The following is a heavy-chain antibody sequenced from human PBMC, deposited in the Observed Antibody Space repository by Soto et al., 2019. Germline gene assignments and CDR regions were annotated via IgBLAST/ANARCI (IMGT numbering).Heavy chain of an antibody. V-gene: IGHV4-59*01. CDR1: VASMSAFS. CDR3: AGVYGSGSGSYRFDF. J-gene: IGHJ4*02. Sequence: ETLSLTFSFSVASMSAFSLSLIRQPPGIVLECIGYVYNSGRTIYNPSLKIRFTISMDTSNSHFSLRLNSLTAADTAVYYCAGVYGSGSGSYRFDFWGQGTLVTVSS. CDR2: VYNSGRT. D-gene: IGHD3-10*01.